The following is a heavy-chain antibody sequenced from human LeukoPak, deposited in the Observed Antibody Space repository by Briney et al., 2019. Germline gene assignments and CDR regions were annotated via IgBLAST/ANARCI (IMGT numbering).Heavy chain of an antibody. Sequence: PSETLSLTCGVSGGSITSTNYWTWVRQPPGKGLEWIGEVNLQGSTNYNPSLMGRVAISVDMSETPTSLQLTSVTAADTAVYYCAREGGPYRPLDYSGQGTLVTVSS. J-gene: IGHJ4*02. V-gene: IGHV4-4*02. CDR2: VNLQGST. CDR1: GGSITSTNY. CDR3: AREGGPYRPLDY.